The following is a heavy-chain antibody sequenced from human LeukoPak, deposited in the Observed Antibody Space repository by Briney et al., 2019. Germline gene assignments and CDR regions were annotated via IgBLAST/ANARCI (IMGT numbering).Heavy chain of an antibody. V-gene: IGHV1-3*01. CDR1: GYTFTSYA. CDR2: INAGNGNT. Sequence: GASVKVSCKASGYTFTSYAMHWVRQAPGQRLEWMGWINAGNGNTKYSQKFQGRVTITRDTSASTAYMELSSLRSEDTAVYYCARPPPLSYYYGMDVWGQGTTVIVSS. CDR3: ARPPPLSYYYGMDV. J-gene: IGHJ6*02.